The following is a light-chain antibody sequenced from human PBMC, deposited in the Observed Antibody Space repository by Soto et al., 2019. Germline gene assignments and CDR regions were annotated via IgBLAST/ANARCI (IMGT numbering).Light chain of an antibody. V-gene: IGKV3-15*01. CDR3: QQYNQWPPYT. Sequence: EIVMTQSPATLSVSPGERATLFCRASQSVGRTLAWYQQKPGQSPRLLVYGASTRANGTPARFSGSGSGTEFTLTIRSLQSADVAVYYCQQYNQWPPYTFGQGTNVEIK. CDR1: QSVGRT. J-gene: IGKJ2*01. CDR2: GAS.